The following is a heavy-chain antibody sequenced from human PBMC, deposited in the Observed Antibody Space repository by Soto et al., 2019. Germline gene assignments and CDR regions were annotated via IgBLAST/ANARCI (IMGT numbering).Heavy chain of an antibody. J-gene: IGHJ6*02. V-gene: IGHV1-69*13. D-gene: IGHD6-19*01. CDR2: IIPIFGTA. Sequence: SVKVSCKASRVAFSKFIVTWVRQAPGLGLEWVGGIIPIFGTANYAQKFQGRVTITADESTSTSYMEVNNLRSEDTAVYYCAKVRYSSPMGYYYGMDVWGQGTKVTVYS. CDR1: RVAFSKFI. CDR3: AKVRYSSPMGYYYGMDV.